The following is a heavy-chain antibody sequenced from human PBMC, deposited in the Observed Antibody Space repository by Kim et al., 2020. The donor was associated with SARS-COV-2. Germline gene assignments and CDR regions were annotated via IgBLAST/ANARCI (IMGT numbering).Heavy chain of an antibody. CDR3: AKDGGQWLEPDAFDI. Sequence: GGSLRLSCAASGFSFSTYGMHWVRQAPGKGLEWVAVISYDGNNKSYADSVKGRFTISRVNSKNTLYLQLNTLRAEDTAVYFCAKDGGQWLEPDAFDIWGQGTMVIVSS. D-gene: IGHD6-19*01. V-gene: IGHV3-30*18. J-gene: IGHJ3*02. CDR2: ISYDGNNK. CDR1: GFSFSTYG.